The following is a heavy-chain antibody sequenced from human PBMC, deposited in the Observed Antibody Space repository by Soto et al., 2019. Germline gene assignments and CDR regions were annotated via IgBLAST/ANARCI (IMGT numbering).Heavy chain of an antibody. J-gene: IGHJ4*02. D-gene: IGHD2-2*01. CDR2: IYYSGST. Sequence: SETLSLTCTVSGGSISSYYWSWIRQPPGKGLEWIGYIYYSGSTNYNPSLKSRVTISVDTSKNQFSLKLSSVTAADTAVYYCARDKGYCSSTSCYDIFDYWGQGTMVTVSS. CDR1: GGSISSYY. V-gene: IGHV4-59*01. CDR3: ARDKGYCSSTSCYDIFDY.